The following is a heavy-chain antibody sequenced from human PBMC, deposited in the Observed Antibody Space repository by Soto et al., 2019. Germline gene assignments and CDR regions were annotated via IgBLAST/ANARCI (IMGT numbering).Heavy chain of an antibody. V-gene: IGHV4-39*01. D-gene: IGHD1-20*01. CDR2: IYYSGST. Sequence: SETLSLTCSVSGGSISSSGCYWGWIRQPPGKGLEWIGSIYYSGSTYFNPSLQSRVTISVDTSKNQFSLKLSSATAADTAVYYCARLSAVSVTGYYYYCMDVWGQGTTLTVSS. CDR1: GGSISSSGCY. CDR3: ARLSAVSVTGYYYYCMDV. J-gene: IGHJ6*02.